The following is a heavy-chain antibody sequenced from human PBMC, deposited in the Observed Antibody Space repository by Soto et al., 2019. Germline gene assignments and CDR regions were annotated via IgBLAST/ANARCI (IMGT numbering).Heavy chain of an antibody. CDR2: ISYDGSNN. CDR1: GFTFSSYG. Sequence: QVQLVESGGGVVQPGRSLRLSCAASGFTFSSYGMHWVRQAPGKGLEWVAVISYDGSNNYYADSVKGRFTISRDNSKNTLYLQMNSLRAEDTAVYYCATLGGGYSYGYVAYFDYWGQGTLVTVSS. D-gene: IGHD5-18*01. J-gene: IGHJ4*02. CDR3: ATLGGGYSYGYVAYFDY. V-gene: IGHV3-30*03.